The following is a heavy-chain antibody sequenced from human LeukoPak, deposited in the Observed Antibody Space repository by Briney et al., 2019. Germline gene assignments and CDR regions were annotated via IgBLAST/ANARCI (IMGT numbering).Heavy chain of an antibody. J-gene: IGHJ2*01. CDR3: ARTAVGTLWTFDL. CDR1: GFTFSSYA. D-gene: IGHD6-13*01. CDR2: VSFNSGST. V-gene: IGHV3-23*01. Sequence: GGSLRLSCAASGFTFSSYAMSWVRQAPGKGLEWVSEVSFNSGSTYYADSVKGRFTISRDNSKNTLYLQMNSLRAEDMAVYYCARTAVGTLWTFDLWGRGTLVTVSS.